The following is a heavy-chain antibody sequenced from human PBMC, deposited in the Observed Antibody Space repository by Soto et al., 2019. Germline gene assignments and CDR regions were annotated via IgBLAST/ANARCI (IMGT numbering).Heavy chain of an antibody. J-gene: IGHJ3*02. CDR2: ISYSGST. CDR3: VRTSIFGVVLNDFDI. Sequence: PSETLSLTCTVSRSSSSGWRYYWSWIRHHPGKRLDWMWYISYSGSTKYKPSLQSRITIPVDTSKNQFSLSLTSVTAADTAIYFCVRTSIFGVVLNDFDIWRPGTLVTV. V-gene: IGHV4-31*03. CDR1: RSSSSGWRYY. D-gene: IGHD3-3*01.